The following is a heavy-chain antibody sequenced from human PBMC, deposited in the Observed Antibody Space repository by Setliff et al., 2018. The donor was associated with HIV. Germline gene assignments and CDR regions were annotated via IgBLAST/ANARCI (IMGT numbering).Heavy chain of an antibody. V-gene: IGHV4-34*01. CDR3: ARGGRSTVTQWAWFDP. J-gene: IGHJ5*02. D-gene: IGHD4-17*01. Sequence: PSETLSLTCAVYGGSFSGYFWSWIRQSPGKGLEWIGEFRHSGNTNINPSLKSRVTISGDTTKNQIPLKLTSVTAADTAVYYCARGGRSTVTQWAWFDPWGQGTLVTVSS. CDR1: GGSFSGYF. CDR2: FRHSGNT.